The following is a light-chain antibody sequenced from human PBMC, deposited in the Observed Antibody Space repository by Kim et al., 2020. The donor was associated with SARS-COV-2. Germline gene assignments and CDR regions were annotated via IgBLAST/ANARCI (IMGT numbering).Light chain of an antibody. V-gene: IGLV6-57*03. CDR3: QSYDSSSVV. CDR2: EDN. J-gene: IGLJ2*01. CDR1: SGSIASNY. Sequence: GKPVTVSCTRRSGSIASNYGQWYQQRPGSAPTTVIYEDNQRPSGVPDRFSGSVDSSSNSASLTISGLKTEDEADYYCQSYDSSSVVFGGGTQLTVL.